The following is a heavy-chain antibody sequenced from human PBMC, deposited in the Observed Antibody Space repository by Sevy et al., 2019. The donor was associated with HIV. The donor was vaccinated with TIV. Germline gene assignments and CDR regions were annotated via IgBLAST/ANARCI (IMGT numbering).Heavy chain of an antibody. D-gene: IGHD3-22*01. V-gene: IGHV3-23*01. CDR2: ISGSGGST. CDR1: GITISNYA. Sequence: GGCLRLSCAASGITISNYAMSWVRQAPGKGLEWVSGISGSGGSTYYADSVKGRFTISRDNSKNTLYLQMNSLRAEDTAVYYCAKDAYYDTTHFDYWGQGTLVTVSS. CDR3: AKDAYYDTTHFDY. J-gene: IGHJ4*02.